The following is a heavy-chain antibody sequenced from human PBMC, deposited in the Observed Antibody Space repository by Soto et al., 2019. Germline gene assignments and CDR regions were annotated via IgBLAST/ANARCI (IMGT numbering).Heavy chain of an antibody. Sequence: GASVKVSCKASGYTFTSYYMHWVRQAPGQGLEWMGRISAYNGNTNYAQKLQGRVTMTTDTSTSTAYMELRSLRSDDTAVYYCAREVRGAFDIWGQGTMVTVSS. CDR2: ISAYNGNT. CDR1: GYTFTSYY. J-gene: IGHJ3*02. V-gene: IGHV1-18*04. D-gene: IGHD3-10*01. CDR3: AREVRGAFDI.